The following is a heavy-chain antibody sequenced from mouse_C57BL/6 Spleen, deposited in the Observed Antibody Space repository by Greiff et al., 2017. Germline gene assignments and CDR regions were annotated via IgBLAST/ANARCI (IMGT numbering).Heavy chain of an antibody. D-gene: IGHD2-2*01. CDR3: AREVRGYYAMDY. CDR2: IYPGGGYT. Sequence: QVQLQQSGAELVRPGTSVKMSCKASGYTFTNYWIGWAKQRPGHGLEWIGDIYPGGGYTNYNEKFKGKATLTAAKSSSTAYMQFSSLTSEDSAIYYCAREVRGYYAMDYWGQGTSVTVSS. J-gene: IGHJ4*01. V-gene: IGHV1-63*01. CDR1: GYTFTNYW.